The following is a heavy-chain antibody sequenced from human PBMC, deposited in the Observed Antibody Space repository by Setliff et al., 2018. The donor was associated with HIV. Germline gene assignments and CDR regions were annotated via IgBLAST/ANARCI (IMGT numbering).Heavy chain of an antibody. Sequence: GASVKVSCKTSGYTFTAYYLHWVRQAPGQGLEYMGWIKSNSGGTNYAQKFQGRVTMTRDTSVSSAYMELSRVRSDDTAVYYCAREELRGTKVFDIWGQGTMVTVSS. D-gene: IGHD3-10*01. CDR2: IKSNSGGT. CDR3: AREELRGTKVFDI. V-gene: IGHV1-2*02. CDR1: GYTFTAYY. J-gene: IGHJ3*02.